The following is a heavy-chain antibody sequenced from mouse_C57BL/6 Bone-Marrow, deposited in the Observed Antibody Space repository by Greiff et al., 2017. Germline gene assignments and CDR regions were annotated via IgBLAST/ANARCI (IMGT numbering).Heavy chain of an antibody. Sequence: LVESGPELVKPGASVKISCKASGYAFSSSWMNWVKQRPGKGLEWIGRIYPGDGDTNYNGKFKGKATLTADKSSSTAYMQLSSLTSEDAAVYFCAREDITTNNYAMDYWGQGTSDTVSS. CDR3: AREDITTNNYAMDY. D-gene: IGHD1-1*01. J-gene: IGHJ4*01. CDR1: GYAFSSSW. CDR2: IYPGDGDT. V-gene: IGHV1-82*01.